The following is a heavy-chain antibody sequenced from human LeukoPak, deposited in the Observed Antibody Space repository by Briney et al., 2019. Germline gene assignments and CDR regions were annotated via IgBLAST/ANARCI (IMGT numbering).Heavy chain of an antibody. D-gene: IGHD3-10*01. V-gene: IGHV3-48*01. CDR3: ARDLGR. CDR1: GFTFSSYS. J-gene: IGHJ4*02. CDR2: ISSSTSTI. Sequence: GGSLRLSCAASGFTFSSYSMNWARQAPGKGLEWISYISSSTSTIYYADSVKGRFTISRDNAKNSLYLQMNSLRAEDTAVYYCARDLGRWGQGTLVTVSS.